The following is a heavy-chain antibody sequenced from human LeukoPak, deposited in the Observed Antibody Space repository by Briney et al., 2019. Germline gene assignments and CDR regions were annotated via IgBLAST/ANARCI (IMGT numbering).Heavy chain of an antibody. CDR3: ARDRPHGNDY. CDR1: GFTFSRFG. CDR2: ISSSSSAI. Sequence: GGSLRLSCTASGFTFSRFGMNWVRQAPGKGLEWISYISSSSSAIYYADSVKGRFTISRDNAKNSLYLQMSSLRDEDTAVYYCARDRPHGNDYWGQGTLVTVSS. V-gene: IGHV3-48*02. J-gene: IGHJ4*02. D-gene: IGHD4-23*01.